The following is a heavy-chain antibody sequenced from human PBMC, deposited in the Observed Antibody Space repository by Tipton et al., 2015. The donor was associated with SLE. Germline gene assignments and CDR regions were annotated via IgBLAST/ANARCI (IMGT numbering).Heavy chain of an antibody. CDR2: IYYSGST. CDR3: ARGDTGDDYFDN. Sequence: TLSLTCAVSGGSISSYYWSWIRQPPGKGLEWIGYIYYSGSTYYTPSLKSRVTASVDTSTNQFSLKLSSVTAADTAVYYCARGDTGDDYFDNWGQGTLVTVSS. J-gene: IGHJ4*02. CDR1: GGSISSYY. V-gene: IGHV4-59*01. D-gene: IGHD7-27*01.